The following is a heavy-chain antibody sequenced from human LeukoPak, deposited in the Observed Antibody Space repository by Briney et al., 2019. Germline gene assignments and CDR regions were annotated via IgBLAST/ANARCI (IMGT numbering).Heavy chain of an antibody. Sequence: SVKVSCKASGGTFSSYAISWVRQAPGQELEWMGGIIPIFGTANYAQKFQGRVTIIADESTSTAYMELSSLRSEDTAVYYCARLDEYRSSSRYYGMDVWVQGTTVTVSS. J-gene: IGHJ6*02. D-gene: IGHD6-6*01. CDR1: GGTFSSYA. V-gene: IGHV1-69*13. CDR2: IIPIFGTA. CDR3: ARLDEYRSSSRYYGMDV.